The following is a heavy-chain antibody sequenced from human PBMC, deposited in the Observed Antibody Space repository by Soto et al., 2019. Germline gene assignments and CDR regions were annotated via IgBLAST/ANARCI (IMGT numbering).Heavy chain of an antibody. D-gene: IGHD2-15*01. J-gene: IGHJ4*02. Sequence: SLRLSCPASGFPVDNGGTHWVRQAAGSGLEWVAGISWDSSTTGYADSVKGRFIICRDDAKTSLYLQMDSLRGEDTGLYYCVQERYPTMATRLDHWGQGTQVTVSS. V-gene: IGHV3-9*01. CDR1: GFPVDNGG. CDR2: ISWDSSTT. CDR3: VQERYPTMATRLDH.